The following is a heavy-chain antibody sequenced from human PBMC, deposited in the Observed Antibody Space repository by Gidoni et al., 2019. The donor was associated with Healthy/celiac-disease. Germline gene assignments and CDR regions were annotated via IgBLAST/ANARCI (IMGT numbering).Heavy chain of an antibody. J-gene: IGHJ4*02. D-gene: IGHD4-17*01. Sequence: QVQLVESGGGVVPPGRSLRLSCAASGFTFSSYGMHWVRQAPGNGLEWGAGISYDGSNKYYADSVKGRFNIYRENSKNTLNLKRNSLRAGDTAVYYCAKDRTVGYWGQGNLVTVSS. V-gene: IGHV3-30*18. CDR3: AKDRTVGY. CDR2: ISYDGSNK. CDR1: GFTFSSYG.